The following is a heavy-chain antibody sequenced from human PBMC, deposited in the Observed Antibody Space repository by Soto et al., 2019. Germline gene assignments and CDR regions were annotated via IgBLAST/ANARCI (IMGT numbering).Heavy chain of an antibody. V-gene: IGHV3-74*01. J-gene: IGHJ4*02. D-gene: IGHD4-17*01. CDR3: GRGDYGGNWGY. CDR2: INSDGSST. CDR1: GFTFSSYW. Sequence: EVQLVESGGGLVQPGGSLRLSCAASGFTFSSYWMHWVRQAPGKGLVWVSRINSDGSSTSYADSVKGRFTISRDNAKNTLYLQMHRLRAEDTAVYYFGRGDYGGNWGYGGQGTLVTVSS.